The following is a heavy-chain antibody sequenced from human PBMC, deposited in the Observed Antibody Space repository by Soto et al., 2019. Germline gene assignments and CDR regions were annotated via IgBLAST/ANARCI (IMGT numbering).Heavy chain of an antibody. CDR2: IDPSGSYT. V-gene: IGHV5-10-1*01. J-gene: IGHJ4*02. Sequence: LGESLKISCKGSGYSFTSYWISWVRQMPGKGLEWMGRIDPSGSYTNYSPSFQGHVTISADKSISTAYLQWSSLKASDTAMYYCARPEYSSGWYSRWGQGTLVTVSS. CDR1: GYSFTSYW. D-gene: IGHD6-19*01. CDR3: ARPEYSSGWYSR.